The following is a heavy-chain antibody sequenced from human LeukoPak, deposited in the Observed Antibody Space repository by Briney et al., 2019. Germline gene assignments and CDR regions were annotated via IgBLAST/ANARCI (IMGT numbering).Heavy chain of an antibody. CDR1: GYTFTDYY. D-gene: IGHD5-18*01. Sequence: ASVKVSCKASGYTFTDYYIHWVRQAPGQGLEWMGWINTNTGNPTYAQGFTGRFVFSLDTSVSTAYLQISSLKAEDTAVYYCARATRRGYGYGYILWGQGTLVTVSS. CDR2: INTNTGNP. CDR3: ARATRRGYGYGYIL. V-gene: IGHV7-4-1*02. J-gene: IGHJ4*02.